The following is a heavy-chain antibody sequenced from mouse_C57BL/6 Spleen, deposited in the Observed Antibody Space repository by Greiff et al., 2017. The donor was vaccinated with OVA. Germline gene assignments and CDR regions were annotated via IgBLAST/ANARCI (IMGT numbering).Heavy chain of an antibody. CDR3: TRGGYYGSRAPWFAY. D-gene: IGHD1-1*01. J-gene: IGHJ3*01. CDR2: IDPETGGT. CDR1: GYTFTDYE. V-gene: IGHV1-15*01. Sequence: VQLQQSGAELVRPGASVTLSCKASGYTFTDYEMPWVKQTPVHGLEWIGAIDPETGGTAYNQKFKGKAILTADKSSSTAYMELRSLTSEDSAVYYCTRGGYYGSRAPWFAYWGQGTLVTVSA.